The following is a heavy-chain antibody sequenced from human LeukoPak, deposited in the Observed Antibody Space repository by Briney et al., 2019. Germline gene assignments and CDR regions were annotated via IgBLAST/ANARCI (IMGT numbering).Heavy chain of an antibody. D-gene: IGHD3-9*01. CDR2: ISAYNGNT. J-gene: IGHJ4*02. CDR3: ARVRQYYDILTGYPPSFDY. CDR1: GYIFTSYY. Sequence: ASVKVSCKASGYIFTSYYISWVRQAPGQGLEWMGWISAYNGNTNYAQKLQGRVTMTTDTSTSTAYMELRSLRSDDTAVYYCARVRQYYDILTGYPPSFDYWGQGTLVTVSS. V-gene: IGHV1-18*01.